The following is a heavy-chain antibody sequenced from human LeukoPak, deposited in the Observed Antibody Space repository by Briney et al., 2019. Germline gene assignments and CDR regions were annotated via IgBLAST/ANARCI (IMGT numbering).Heavy chain of an antibody. J-gene: IGHJ3*01. CDR3: ARTFYDTLDSDAFDF. D-gene: IGHD2/OR15-2a*01. CDR1: GYPFTGYY. V-gene: IGHV1-2*02. CDR2: INPDSGGT. Sequence: AASVKVSCKASGYPFTGYYLHWVRQAPGQGLEWMGWINPDSGGTNNAQKFQGRVTMTRDTSISTAYMELSRLRSDDTAVYYCARTFYDTLDSDAFDFWGQGTMVIVSS.